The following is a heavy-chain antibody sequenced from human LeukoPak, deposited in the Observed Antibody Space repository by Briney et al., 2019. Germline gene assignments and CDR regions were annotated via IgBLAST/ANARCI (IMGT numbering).Heavy chain of an antibody. Sequence: GGSLRLSCAASGFTFTSYAMTWVRQAPGKGLEWVSSLSFSGRGPHYADSVKGRFTISRDNFKNTLYLQMNSLRAEDTAVYYCAKETHDVSGSLFDYWGQGTLVSVSS. V-gene: IGHV3-23*01. CDR2: LSFSGRGP. CDR1: GFTFTSYA. D-gene: IGHD3-22*01. J-gene: IGHJ4*02. CDR3: AKETHDVSGSLFDY.